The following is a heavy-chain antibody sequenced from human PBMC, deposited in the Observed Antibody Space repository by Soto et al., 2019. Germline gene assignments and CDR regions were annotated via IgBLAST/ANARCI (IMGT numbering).Heavy chain of an antibody. Sequence: SETLSLTCAFSGYSISSSNWWVWIRQPPGKGLEWIGYIYYSGTTYYNPSLKSRVTISVDTSKNQFSLKLSSVTAADTAVYYCARGSGSYYFGTTGIDYYFDYWGQGTLVTVSS. CDR3: ARGSGSYYFGTTGIDYYFDY. CDR1: GYSISSSNW. CDR2: IYYSGTT. J-gene: IGHJ4*02. D-gene: IGHD1-26*01. V-gene: IGHV4-28*03.